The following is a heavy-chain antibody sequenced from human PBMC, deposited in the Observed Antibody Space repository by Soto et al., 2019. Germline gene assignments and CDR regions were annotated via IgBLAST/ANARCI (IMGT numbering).Heavy chain of an antibody. Sequence: QVQLEQSGAEVKKPGSSVKLSCKASGGTFRNSAISWVRQAPGQGLEWMGGIMPIFRTPDYAQKFQRRVTITADESTTTAYMELAGLRSDGTAVYDWAGDNDRPQLGGNYYSTLAVWRHATAVTV. CDR2: IMPIFRTP. J-gene: IGHJ6*02. D-gene: IGHD1-1*01. CDR1: GGTFRNSA. CDR3: AGDNDRPQLGGNYYSTLAV. V-gene: IGHV1-69*12.